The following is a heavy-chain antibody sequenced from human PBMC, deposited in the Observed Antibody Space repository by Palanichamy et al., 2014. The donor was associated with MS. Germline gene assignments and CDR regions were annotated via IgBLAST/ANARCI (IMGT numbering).Heavy chain of an antibody. D-gene: IGHD6-13*01. CDR2: IWSDGSKK. CDR3: VRWGIAEYGPMDV. J-gene: IGHJ6*02. V-gene: IGHV3-33*01. CDR1: GFTFNYYG. Sequence: QVQLVESGGGVVQPRWSLRLSCAASGFTFNYYGIHWVRQAPGKGLEWVAVIWSDGSKKYYADSVKGRFTISRDNSKDTLDLQMSSLRAEDTAVYYCVRWGIAEYGPMDVWGQGTKVTVSS.